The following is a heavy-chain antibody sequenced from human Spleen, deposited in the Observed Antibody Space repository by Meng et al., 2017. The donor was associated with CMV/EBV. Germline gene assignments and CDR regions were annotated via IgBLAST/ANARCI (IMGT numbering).Heavy chain of an antibody. J-gene: IGHJ4*02. CDR3: ARSYRYTGYFDY. CDR1: GDAISSYW. Sequence: SETLSLTCSVSGDAISSYWWGWLRQPPGKGLDWIAYIFYTGSTNHNPSLKSRVTISIDTSKNQFSLNLNSVTAADTAVYYCARSYRYTGYFDYWGQGMLVTVSS. CDR2: IFYTGST. D-gene: IGHD5-18*01. V-gene: IGHV4-59*01.